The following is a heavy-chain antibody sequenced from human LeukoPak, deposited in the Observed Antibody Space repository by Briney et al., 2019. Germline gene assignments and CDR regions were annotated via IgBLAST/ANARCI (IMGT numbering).Heavy chain of an antibody. J-gene: IGHJ4*02. CDR3: ARGPYDFWSGYQDY. Sequence: GGSLRLPCAASGFTFSSYSMNWVRQAPGKGLEWVSSISSSSTYIYYADSVKGRFTISRDNAKNSLYLQMNSLRAEDTAVYYCARGPYDFWSGYQDYWGQGTLVTVSS. V-gene: IGHV3-21*01. D-gene: IGHD3-3*01. CDR2: ISSSSTYI. CDR1: GFTFSSYS.